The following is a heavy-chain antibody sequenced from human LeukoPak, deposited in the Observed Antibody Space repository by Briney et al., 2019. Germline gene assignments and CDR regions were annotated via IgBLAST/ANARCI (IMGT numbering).Heavy chain of an antibody. J-gene: IGHJ4*02. CDR2: IYPGDSDT. V-gene: IGHV5-51*01. CDR1: GYSFTSYW. Sequence: GESLKISCKGSGYSFTSYWIGWVRQMPGKGLEWMGIIYPGDSDTRYSPSFQGQVTISADKSISTAYLQWSSLKASDTAMYYCARHKSYGSGRQIIDYWGQGTLVTVSS. CDR3: ARHKSYGSGRQIIDY. D-gene: IGHD3-10*01.